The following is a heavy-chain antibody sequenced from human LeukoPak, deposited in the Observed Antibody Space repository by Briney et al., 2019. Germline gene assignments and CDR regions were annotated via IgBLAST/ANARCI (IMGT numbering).Heavy chain of an antibody. CDR1: GGSVSSSSYY. Sequence: SETLSLTCTVSGGSVSSSSYYWGWIRQPPGKGLEWIGEINHSGSTNYNPSLKSRVTISVDTSKNQFSLKLSSVTAADTAVYYCARGVPVLRYFDWLGTYWYFDPWGRGTLVTVSS. CDR2: INHSGST. D-gene: IGHD3-9*01. CDR3: ARGVPVLRYFDWLGTYWYFDP. V-gene: IGHV4-39*07. J-gene: IGHJ2*01.